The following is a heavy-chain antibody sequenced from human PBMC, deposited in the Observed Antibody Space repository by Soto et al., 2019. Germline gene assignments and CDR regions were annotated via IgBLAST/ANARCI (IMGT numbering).Heavy chain of an antibody. Sequence: SVKVSCKASGGTFSSYAISWVRQAPGQGLEWMGGIIPIFGTANYAQKFQGRATITADESTSTAYMDLYSLRSEDTAVYYCARDVPLNYYDGTFSYYALDVWGQGTTVTVSS. J-gene: IGHJ6*02. CDR1: GGTFSSYA. D-gene: IGHD3-16*01. CDR3: ARDVPLNYYDGTFSYYALDV. CDR2: IIPIFGTA. V-gene: IGHV1-69*13.